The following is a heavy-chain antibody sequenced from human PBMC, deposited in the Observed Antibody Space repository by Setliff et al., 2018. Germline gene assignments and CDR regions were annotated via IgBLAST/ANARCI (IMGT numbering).Heavy chain of an antibody. D-gene: IGHD2-15*01. V-gene: IGHV4-59*08. CDR1: GDSINVYY. CDR2: VYYSGST. J-gene: IGHJ6*04. Sequence: SETLSLTCTVSGDSINVYYWSWIRQPPGKGLEWIAYVYYSGSTNYNPSLKSRITISIDTSKNQFSLEMTSVTAADTAVYYCARLRPIGSLDVWGKGTTVTVSS. CDR3: ARLRPIGSLDV.